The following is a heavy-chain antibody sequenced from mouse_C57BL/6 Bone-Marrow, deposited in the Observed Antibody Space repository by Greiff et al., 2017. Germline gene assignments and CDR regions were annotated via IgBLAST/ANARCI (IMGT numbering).Heavy chain of an antibody. Sequence: EVMLVESGGDLVKPGGSLKLSCAASGFTFSSYGMSWVRQTPDKRLEWVATISSGGSYTYYPASVQGRFTISRDNAKNTRYLQMSSLKSEDTAMYYCARRDRGYYLDYWGQGTTRTVSS. CDR2: ISSGGSYT. V-gene: IGHV5-6*02. CDR3: ARRDRGYYLDY. CDR1: GFTFSSYG. J-gene: IGHJ2*01.